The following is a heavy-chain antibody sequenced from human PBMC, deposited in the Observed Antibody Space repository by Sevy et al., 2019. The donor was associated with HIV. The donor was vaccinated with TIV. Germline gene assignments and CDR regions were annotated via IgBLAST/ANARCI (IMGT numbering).Heavy chain of an antibody. D-gene: IGHD6-13*01. CDR2: IKEDGSMK. V-gene: IGHV3-7*01. CDR3: VRAIGAAGSY. Sequence: GGSLRLSCEASGFTLSSYWMSWVRQAPGKGLEWVANIKEDGSMKYYVESVKGRFTISRDNAKNSVYLQMNSLRAEDAALYYRVRAIGAAGSYWGLGTLVTVSS. J-gene: IGHJ4*02. CDR1: GFTLSSYW.